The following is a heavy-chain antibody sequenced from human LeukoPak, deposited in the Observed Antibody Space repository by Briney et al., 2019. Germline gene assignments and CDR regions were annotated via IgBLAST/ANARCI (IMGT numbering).Heavy chain of an antibody. Sequence: GGSLRLSCAASGFTFSSYAMSWVRQAPGKGLEWVSSIGGSGDNTFYADSVKDRFTISRDNSKNTLFLQMNSLRAEDTAVYYCAKGRGTTVASAANYWGQGTLVTVSS. CDR2: IGGSGDNT. CDR1: GFTFSSYA. D-gene: IGHD4-17*01. V-gene: IGHV3-23*01. CDR3: AKGRGTTVASAANY. J-gene: IGHJ4*02.